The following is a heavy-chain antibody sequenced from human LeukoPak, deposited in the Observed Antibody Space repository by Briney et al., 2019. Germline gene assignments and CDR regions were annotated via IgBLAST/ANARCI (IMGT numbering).Heavy chain of an antibody. CDR3: ARDRGYSYGSDY. D-gene: IGHD5-18*01. CDR1: GYSISSGYY. J-gene: IGHJ4*02. Sequence: PSETLSLTCTVSGYSISSGYYWGWIRQPPGKGLEWIGSIYHSGSTYYNPSLKSRVTISVDTSKNQFSLKLSSVTAADTAVYYWARDRGYSYGSDYWGQGTLVTVSS. V-gene: IGHV4-38-2*02. CDR2: IYHSGST.